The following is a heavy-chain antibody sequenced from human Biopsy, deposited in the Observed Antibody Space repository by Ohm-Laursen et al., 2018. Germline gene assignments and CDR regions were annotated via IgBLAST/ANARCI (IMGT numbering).Heavy chain of an antibody. CDR3: ARATNSTGWPYYYFYGMDV. J-gene: IGHJ6*02. CDR1: GDSISSYY. D-gene: IGHD2/OR15-2a*01. Sequence: SQTLSLTCAVSGDSISSYYWSWIRQPPGKGLQWIGYVYYTGSTDYNPSLQSRVTISVDTPKNQFSLRLNSVTAADTAVYYCARATNSTGWPYYYFYGMDVWGQGTTVTVSS. V-gene: IGHV4-59*01. CDR2: VYYTGST.